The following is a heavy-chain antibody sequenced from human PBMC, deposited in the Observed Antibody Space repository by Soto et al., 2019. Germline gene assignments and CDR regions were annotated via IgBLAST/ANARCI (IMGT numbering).Heavy chain of an antibody. CDR1: GFTFSSYG. D-gene: IGHD6-19*01. CDR3: AKGAVAVSWFDP. J-gene: IGHJ5*02. CDR2: ISYDGSNK. V-gene: IGHV3-30*18. Sequence: QVQLVESRGGVVQPGRSLRLSCAASGFTFSSYGMHWVRQAPGKGLEWVAVISYDGSNKYYADSVKGRFTISRDNSKNTLYLQMNSLRAEDTAVYYCAKGAVAVSWFDPWGQGTLVTVSS.